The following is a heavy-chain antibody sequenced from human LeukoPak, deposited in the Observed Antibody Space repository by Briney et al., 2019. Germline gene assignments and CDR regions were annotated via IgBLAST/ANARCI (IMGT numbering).Heavy chain of an antibody. J-gene: IGHJ4*02. D-gene: IGHD3-22*01. V-gene: IGHV3-30*02. CDR2: IRYDGSNK. CDR3: AKGGDYYAQY. CDR1: GFTFRSYG. Sequence: GGSLRLSCAASGFTFRSYGMHWVRQAPGKGLEWVAFIRYDGSNKYYADSVKGRFTISRDNSKNTLYLQMNSLRAEDTAVYYCAKGGDYYAQYWGQGTLVTVSS.